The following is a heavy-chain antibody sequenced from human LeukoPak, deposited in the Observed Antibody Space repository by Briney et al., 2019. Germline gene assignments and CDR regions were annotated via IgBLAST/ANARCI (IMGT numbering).Heavy chain of an antibody. CDR2: INHSGST. Sequence: SETLSLTCAVYGGSFSGYYWSWIRQPPGKGLEWIGEINHSGSTSYNPSLKSRVTISVDTSKNQFSLKLSSVTAAGTAVYYCARRGYYYGSGSYSRPPHFDYWGHGTLVTVSS. J-gene: IGHJ4*01. V-gene: IGHV4-34*01. CDR1: GGSFSGYY. CDR3: ARRGYYYGSGSYSRPPHFDY. D-gene: IGHD3-10*01.